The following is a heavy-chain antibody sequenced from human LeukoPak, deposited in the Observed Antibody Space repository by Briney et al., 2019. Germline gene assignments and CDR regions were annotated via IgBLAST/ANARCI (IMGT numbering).Heavy chain of an antibody. J-gene: IGHJ6*03. CDR2: INHSGST. CDR1: GGSFSGYY. V-gene: IGHV4-34*01. D-gene: IGHD4-11*01. CDR3: ARVVGTVTTSHYYYYYYMDV. Sequence: SETLSLTCAVYGGSFSGYYWSWLRQPPGKGLEGIGEINHSGSTNYNPSLKSRVTISVDTSKNKFSLKLSSVTAADTAVYYCARVVGTVTTSHYYYYYYMDVWGKGTTVTVSS.